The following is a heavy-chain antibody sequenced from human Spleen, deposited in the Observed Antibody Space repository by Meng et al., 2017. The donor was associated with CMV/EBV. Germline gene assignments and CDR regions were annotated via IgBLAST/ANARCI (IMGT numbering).Heavy chain of an antibody. CDR3: ARRGPQLYDY. Sequence: SLTCAVSGDSIPSSNWWSWVRQPPGEGLEWIGEIHHSGTTNYNPSLKSRVTISVDKSKNHFSLKLTSVTAADTAVYYCARRGPQLYDYWGQGTLVTVSS. D-gene: IGHD3-10*01. J-gene: IGHJ4*02. CDR2: IHHSGTT. CDR1: GDSIPSSNW. V-gene: IGHV4-4*02.